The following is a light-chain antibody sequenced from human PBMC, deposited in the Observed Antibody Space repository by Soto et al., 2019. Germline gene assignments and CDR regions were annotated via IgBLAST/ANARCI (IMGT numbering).Light chain of an antibody. Sequence: DIQMTQSPSSLSASVGDRVTITCRASQSISSYLSWYQHKPGKAPKFLIYAAASFQSGVPSRFSGSGSVTEFNLTISSLQPEDFAIYYCQQSYSTPWTFGQGTKVEFK. CDR2: AAA. V-gene: IGKV1-39*01. J-gene: IGKJ1*01. CDR1: QSISSY. CDR3: QQSYSTPWT.